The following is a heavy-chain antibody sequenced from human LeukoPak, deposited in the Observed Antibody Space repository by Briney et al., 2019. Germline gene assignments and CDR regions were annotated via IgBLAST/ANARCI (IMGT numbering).Heavy chain of an antibody. Sequence: PGGSLRLSCVASGLTLDYYVMHWVRQAPGKGLEWVAGFSLDTDRIDYADSVKGRFTVSRDNAKNSLYPQMNSLRPEDTAVYYCGKDITPGGMDVWGQGTTVTVSS. CDR2: FSLDTDRI. J-gene: IGHJ6*02. CDR1: GLTLDYYV. V-gene: IGHV3-9*01. CDR3: GKDITPGGMDV. D-gene: IGHD2-15*01.